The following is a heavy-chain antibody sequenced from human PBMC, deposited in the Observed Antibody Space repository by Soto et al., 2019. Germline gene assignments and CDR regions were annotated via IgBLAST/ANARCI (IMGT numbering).Heavy chain of an antibody. J-gene: IGHJ5*02. CDR2: IYYSGST. D-gene: IGHD3-16*02. V-gene: IGHV4-39*01. Sequence: QLQLQESGPGLVKPSETLSLTCTVSGGSISSSSYYWGWIRQPPGKGREGIGRIYYSGSTYYNPSLKSRVTISVDTFNNQFSLKLSSVTAADTAVYYCASQAYDYIWGSYRYWFDRWGQGTLVTVSS. CDR3: ASQAYDYIWGSYRYWFDR. CDR1: GGSISSSSYY.